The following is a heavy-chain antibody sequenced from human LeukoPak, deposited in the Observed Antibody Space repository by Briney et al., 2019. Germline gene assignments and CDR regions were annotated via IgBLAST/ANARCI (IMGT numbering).Heavy chain of an antibody. J-gene: IGHJ4*02. CDR2: IWYDGSNK. CDR1: GFTFSSYG. Sequence: GGSLRLSCAASGFTFSSYGMHWVRQAPGKGLEWVAVIWYDGSNKYYADSVKGRFTISRDNSKNTLYLQMNSLRAEDTAVYYCARGGVMGGYCSSTSCYVGTLFDYWGQGTLVTVSS. D-gene: IGHD2-2*01. V-gene: IGHV3-33*01. CDR3: ARGGVMGGYCSSTSCYVGTLFDY.